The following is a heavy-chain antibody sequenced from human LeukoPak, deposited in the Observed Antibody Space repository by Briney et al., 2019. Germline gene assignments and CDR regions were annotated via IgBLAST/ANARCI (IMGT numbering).Heavy chain of an antibody. CDR3: ASSSSSSGYYYYYMDV. V-gene: IGHV4-4*09. Sequence: SETLSLTCTVSGGSISSYYWSWIRQPPGKGLEWIGYIYTSGSTNYKPSLKSRVTISVDTSKNQFSLKMSSVTAADTAVYYCASSSSSSGYYYYYMDVWGKGTTVTVSS. D-gene: IGHD6-6*01. CDR2: IYTSGST. CDR1: GGSISSYY. J-gene: IGHJ6*03.